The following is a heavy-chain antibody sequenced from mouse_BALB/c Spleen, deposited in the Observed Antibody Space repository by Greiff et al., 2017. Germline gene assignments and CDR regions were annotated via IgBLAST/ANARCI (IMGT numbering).Heavy chain of an antibody. CDR1: GYTFTSYW. J-gene: IGHJ2*01. Sequence: QVQLQQPGAELVKPGASVKLSCKASGYTFTSYWMHWVKQRPGQGLEWIGEINPSNGRTNYNEKFKSKATLTVDKSSSTAYMQLSSLTSEDSAVYYCARYPITTVVATFPSFDYWGQGTTLTVSS. V-gene: IGHV1S81*02. CDR2: INPSNGRT. CDR3: ARYPITTVVATFPSFDY. D-gene: IGHD1-1*01.